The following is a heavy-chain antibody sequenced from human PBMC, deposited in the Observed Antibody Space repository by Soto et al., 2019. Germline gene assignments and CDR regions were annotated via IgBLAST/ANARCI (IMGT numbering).Heavy chain of an antibody. Sequence: SVKVSCNASGGTFSSYTISWVRQAPVQGLEWMGRIIPILGIANYAQKFQGRVTITADKSTSTAYMELSSLRSEDTAVYYCPRYPPGELDAFDICGQGTIVTVSS. D-gene: IGHD1-7*01. CDR2: IIPILGIA. CDR3: PRYPPGELDAFDI. J-gene: IGHJ3*02. V-gene: IGHV1-69*02. CDR1: GGTFSSYT.